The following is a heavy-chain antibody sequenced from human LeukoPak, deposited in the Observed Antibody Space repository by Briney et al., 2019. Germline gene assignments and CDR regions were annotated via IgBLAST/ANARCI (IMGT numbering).Heavy chain of an antibody. Sequence: SETLSLTCAVYGGSFSGYYWSWIRQPPGKGLEWIGEINHSGSTNYNPSHKSRVTISVDTSKNQFSLKLSSVTAADTAVYYCATNYDILTGPADYWGQGTLVTVSS. CDR2: INHSGST. D-gene: IGHD3-9*01. CDR1: GGSFSGYY. CDR3: ATNYDILTGPADY. J-gene: IGHJ4*02. V-gene: IGHV4-34*01.